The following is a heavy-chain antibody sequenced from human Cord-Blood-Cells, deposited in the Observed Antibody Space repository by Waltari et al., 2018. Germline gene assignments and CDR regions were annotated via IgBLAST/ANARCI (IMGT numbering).Heavy chain of an antibody. CDR2: SIPILGIA. CDR1: GGTFSSYT. J-gene: IGHJ3*02. D-gene: IGHD4-17*01. V-gene: IGHV1-69*02. Sequence: QVQLVQSGAAVKKPGSSVKVSCKASGGTFSSYTISWVRQAPGQGLEWMGRSIPILGIANYAQKFQGRVTITADKSTSTAYMELSSLRSEDTAVYYCAKQNGDYDAFDIWGQGTMVTVSS. CDR3: AKQNGDYDAFDI.